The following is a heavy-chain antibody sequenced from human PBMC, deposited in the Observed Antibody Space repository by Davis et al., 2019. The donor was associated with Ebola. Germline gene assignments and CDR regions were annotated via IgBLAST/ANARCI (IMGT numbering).Heavy chain of an antibody. V-gene: IGHV3-74*01. D-gene: IGHD2-21*02. CDR2: INSDGSNT. J-gene: IGHJ2*01. Sequence: HTGGSLRLSCPASGFTLSSYWMHWVRQAPGKGLVWVSRINSDGSNTNYADSVKGRFTISRDNAKNSLYLQMNSLRAEDTAVYYCVRDPALVVTGGGWFFGLWGRGTLVTVSS. CDR3: VRDPALVVTGGGWFFGL. CDR1: GFTLSSYW.